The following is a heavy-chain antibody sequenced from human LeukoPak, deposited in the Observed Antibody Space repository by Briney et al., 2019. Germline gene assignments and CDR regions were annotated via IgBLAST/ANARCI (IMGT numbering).Heavy chain of an antibody. D-gene: IGHD6-19*01. CDR1: GGSISSSNW. V-gene: IGHV4-4*02. J-gene: IGHJ4*02. CDR3: ARGVGQQWLAKPYYFDY. Sequence: SGTLSLTCAVSGGSISSSNWWSWVRQPPGKGLEWIGEIYHSGSTNYNPSLKSRVTISVDKSKNQFSLKLSSVTAADTAVYYCARGVGQQWLAKPYYFDYWGQGTLVTVSS. CDR2: IYHSGST.